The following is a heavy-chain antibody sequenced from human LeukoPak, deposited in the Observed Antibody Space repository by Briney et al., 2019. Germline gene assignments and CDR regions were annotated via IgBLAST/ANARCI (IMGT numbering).Heavy chain of an antibody. CDR3: ASYDYYDSSGYGRAEYFQH. Sequence: PSETLSLTCVVSGDSINTGTWWSWVRQPPGKGLEWIGEINHSGSTNYNPSLKSRVTISVDTSKNQFSLKLSSVTAADTAVYYCASYDYYDSSGYGRAEYFQHWGQGTLVTVSS. CDR2: INHSGST. CDR1: GDSINTGTW. D-gene: IGHD3-22*01. J-gene: IGHJ1*01. V-gene: IGHV4-4*02.